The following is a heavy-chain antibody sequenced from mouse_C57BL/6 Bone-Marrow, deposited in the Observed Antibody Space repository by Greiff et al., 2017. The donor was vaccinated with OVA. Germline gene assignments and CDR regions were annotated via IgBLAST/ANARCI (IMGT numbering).Heavy chain of an antibody. Sequence: EVHLVESGEGLVKPGGSLKLSCAASGFTFSSYAMSWVRQTPEKRLEWVAYISSGGDYIYYADTVKGRFTISRDNARNTLYLQMSSLKSEDTAMYYCTRDRGPGSSPHWYFDVWGTGTTVTVSS. CDR2: ISSGGDYI. D-gene: IGHD1-1*01. V-gene: IGHV5-9-1*02. CDR1: GFTFSSYA. J-gene: IGHJ1*03. CDR3: TRDRGPGSSPHWYFDV.